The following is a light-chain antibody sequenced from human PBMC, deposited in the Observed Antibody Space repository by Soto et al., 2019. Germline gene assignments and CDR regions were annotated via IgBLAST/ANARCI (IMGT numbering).Light chain of an antibody. J-gene: IGLJ2*01. Sequence: QSALTQAASVSGSPGQPITISCTGTSSDVGGYNYVSWYQQHPGKAPKLMIYEVSNRPSGVSNRFSGSKSGNTASLTISGLQAEDEADYYCSSYTSSSSVVFGGGTKVTVL. CDR3: SSYTSSSSVV. CDR1: SSDVGGYNY. CDR2: EVS. V-gene: IGLV2-14*01.